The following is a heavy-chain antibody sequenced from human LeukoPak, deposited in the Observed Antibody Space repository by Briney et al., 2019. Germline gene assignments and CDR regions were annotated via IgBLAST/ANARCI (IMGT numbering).Heavy chain of an antibody. J-gene: IGHJ4*02. CDR2: INPSGGST. Sequence: ASVKVSCKASGYTFTSYYMHWVRQAPGQGLEWMGIINPSGGSTSYAQKFQGRVTMTRDTSTSTVYMELSSLRSEDTAVHYCARALITFGGVIVPFDYWGQGTLVTVSS. CDR3: ARALITFGGVIVPFDY. D-gene: IGHD3-16*02. V-gene: IGHV1-46*01. CDR1: GYTFTSYY.